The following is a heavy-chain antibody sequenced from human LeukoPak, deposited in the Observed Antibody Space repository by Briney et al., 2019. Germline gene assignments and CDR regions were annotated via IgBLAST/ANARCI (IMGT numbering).Heavy chain of an antibody. J-gene: IGHJ3*02. Sequence: PGGSLRLSCAASGFTFSGYWMSWVRQAPGKGLEWVANIKQDGSEKYYVDSVKGRFTISRDNAKNSLYLQMNSLRAEDTAVYYCAREHCSSTSCYEDGDDAFGIWGQGTMVTVSS. D-gene: IGHD2-2*01. CDR2: IKQDGSEK. CDR1: GFTFSGYW. V-gene: IGHV3-7*03. CDR3: AREHCSSTSCYEDGDDAFGI.